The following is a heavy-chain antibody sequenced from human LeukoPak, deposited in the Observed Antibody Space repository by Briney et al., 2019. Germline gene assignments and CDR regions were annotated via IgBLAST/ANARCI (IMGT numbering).Heavy chain of an antibody. V-gene: IGHV3-7*01. J-gene: IGHJ4*02. D-gene: IGHD3-10*01. Sequence: GGSLRLSCAASGFTFSSYWMSWVRQAPGKGLEWVANIKQDGSEKYYVDSVKGRFTISRDNDKNSLYLQMNSLRDEATAVYYCARDCRGAFDYWGQGTMVTVSS. CDR3: ARDCRGAFDY. CDR2: IKQDGSEK. CDR1: GFTFSSYW.